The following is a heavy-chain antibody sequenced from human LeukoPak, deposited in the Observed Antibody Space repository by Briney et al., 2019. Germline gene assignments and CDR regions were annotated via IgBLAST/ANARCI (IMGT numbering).Heavy chain of an antibody. D-gene: IGHD3-16*01. Sequence: GGSLRLSCVASGFTFSGFAMIWVRQAPGKGLQWVSAISGPSSHTYYADSVKGRFTISRDNSKNTLYLQMNSLRAEDTAVYYCAKGGYDYALSASHLDYWGQGTLVTVSS. CDR1: GFTFSGFA. V-gene: IGHV3-23*01. J-gene: IGHJ4*02. CDR3: AKGGYDYALSASHLDY. CDR2: ISGPSSHT.